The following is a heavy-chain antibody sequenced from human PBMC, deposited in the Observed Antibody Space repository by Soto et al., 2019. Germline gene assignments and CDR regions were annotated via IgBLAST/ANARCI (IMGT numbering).Heavy chain of an antibody. J-gene: IGHJ4*02. V-gene: IGHV3-53*02. Sequence: QLVETGGGLIQPGTSLTLSCAASGFSVSRNYMTWVRQAPGKGLEWVSLVYSGGATFYADSVKGRFILSRDDSQNTMYLQMNNRRAEDTAVDYCARVPGRLWGRGTLVTVAS. CDR2: VYSGGAT. D-gene: IGHD3-10*01. CDR1: GFSVSRNY. CDR3: ARVPGRL.